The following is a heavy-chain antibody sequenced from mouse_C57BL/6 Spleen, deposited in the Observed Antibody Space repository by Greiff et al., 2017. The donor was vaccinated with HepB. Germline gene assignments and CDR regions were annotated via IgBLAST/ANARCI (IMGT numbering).Heavy chain of an antibody. CDR3: ARSIYYDYSWFAY. CDR2: INPSSGYT. V-gene: IGHV1-7*01. CDR1: GYTFTSYW. J-gene: IGHJ3*01. Sequence: QVQLQQSGAELAKPGASVKLSCKASGYTFTSYWMHWVKQRPGQGLEWIGYINPSSGYTKYNQKFKDKATLTADKYSSTAYMQLSSLTYEDSAVYYCARSIYYDYSWFAYWGQGTLVTVSA. D-gene: IGHD2-4*01.